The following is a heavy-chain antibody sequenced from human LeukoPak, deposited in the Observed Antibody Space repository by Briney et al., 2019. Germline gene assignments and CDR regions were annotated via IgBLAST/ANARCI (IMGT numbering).Heavy chain of an antibody. CDR3: ARSCSSTSCYGAFDI. Sequence: GESLKISCKGSGYSLTSYWIGWVRQMPGKGLEWMGIIYPGDSDTRYSPSFQGQVTISADKSISTAYLQWSSLKASETAMYYCARSCSSTSCYGAFDIWGQGTMVTVSS. D-gene: IGHD2-2*01. CDR1: GYSLTSYW. J-gene: IGHJ3*02. CDR2: IYPGDSDT. V-gene: IGHV5-51*01.